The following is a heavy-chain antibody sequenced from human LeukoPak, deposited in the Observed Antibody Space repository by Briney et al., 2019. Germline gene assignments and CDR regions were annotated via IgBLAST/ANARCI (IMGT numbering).Heavy chain of an antibody. D-gene: IGHD1-26*01. V-gene: IGHV1-2*06. CDR1: GYTFTDYY. CDR2: INPSSGGT. Sequence: GASVKVSCKASGYTFTDYYMHWVRQAPGQGLQWMGRINPSSGGTNYAQKFQGRVTMTRDKSINTAYMELGRLRSDETAVYYCASGSYWTWGQGTLVTVSS. CDR3: ASGSYWT. J-gene: IGHJ5*02.